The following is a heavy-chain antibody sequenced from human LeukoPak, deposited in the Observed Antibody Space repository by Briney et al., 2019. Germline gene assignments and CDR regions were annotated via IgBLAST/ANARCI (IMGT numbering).Heavy chain of an antibody. V-gene: IGHV3-21*01. CDR1: GFTFSSYS. CDR3: ARAPVNYYYMDV. J-gene: IGHJ6*03. Sequence: GGSLRLSCTASGFTFSSYSMNWVRQAPGKGLEWVSSISSSSSYIYYADSVKGRFTISRDNAKNSLYLQMNSLRAEDTAVYYCARAPVNYYYMDVWGKGTTVTVSS. CDR2: ISSSSSYI.